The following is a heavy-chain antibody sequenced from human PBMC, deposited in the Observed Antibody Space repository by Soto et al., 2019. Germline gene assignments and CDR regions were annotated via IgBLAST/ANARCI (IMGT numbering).Heavy chain of an antibody. D-gene: IGHD3-10*01. CDR1: GYTFTSYG. CDR3: ARDKEGYSRGSCGY. V-gene: IGHV1-18*01. CDR2: ISAYNGKT. Sequence: ASVKVSCKASGYTFTSYGISWVRQAPGQGLEWMGWISAYNGKTNYAQKLQGRVTMTTDTSTSTAYMELRSLRSDDTAVYYCARDKEGYSRGSCGYWGQGTLVTVSS. J-gene: IGHJ4*02.